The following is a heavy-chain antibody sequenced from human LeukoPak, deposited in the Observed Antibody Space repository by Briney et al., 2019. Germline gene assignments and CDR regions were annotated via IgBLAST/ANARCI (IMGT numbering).Heavy chain of an antibody. D-gene: IGHD1-26*01. J-gene: IGHJ4*02. CDR2: SNPSGGST. V-gene: IGHV1-46*01. CDR1: GYSFTNYY. Sequence: ASVKVSCKASGYSFTNYYIQWVRQAPEQGLEWMGISNPSGGSTSYAQKFQGRVTMTRDTSTSTVYMELSSLRSEDTAVYFCARDAPSGSFYYFDYWGQGTLVTVSS. CDR3: ARDAPSGSFYYFDY.